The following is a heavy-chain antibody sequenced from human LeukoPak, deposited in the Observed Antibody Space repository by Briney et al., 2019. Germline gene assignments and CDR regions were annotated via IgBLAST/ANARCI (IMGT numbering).Heavy chain of an antibody. D-gene: IGHD2-21*02. CDR3: ARGRPSGDCF. CDR1: GDSISRNSHY. CDR2: LNPSGKI. Sequence: PAETLSLTCSVSGDSISRNSHYWCWIRQSAGKGLEWIGRLNPSGKIDYNPSLKSRLTMSLDPSENKLSLKLTSVTAADTARYYCARGRPSGDCFWGQGPLVTVSS. J-gene: IGHJ4*02. V-gene: IGHV4-61*02.